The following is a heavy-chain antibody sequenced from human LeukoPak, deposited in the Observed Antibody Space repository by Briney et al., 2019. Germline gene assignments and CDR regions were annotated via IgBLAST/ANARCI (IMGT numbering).Heavy chain of an antibody. V-gene: IGHV1-18*01. J-gene: IGHJ5*02. CDR3: ARLGPFYDSSSYGDYNWFDP. D-gene: IGHD3-22*01. CDR2: ISSYNGNT. CDR1: GYTFTSYG. Sequence: GASVKVSCKASGYTFTSYGISWVRQAPGQGLEWMGWISSYNGNTNYAQKLQGRATMTTDTSTSTAYMELRSLRSDDTAAYYCARLGPFYDSSSYGDYNWFDPWGQGTLVTVSS.